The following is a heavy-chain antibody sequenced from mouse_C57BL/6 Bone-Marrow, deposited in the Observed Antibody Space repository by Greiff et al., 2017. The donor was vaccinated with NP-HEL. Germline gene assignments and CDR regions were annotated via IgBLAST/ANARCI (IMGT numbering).Heavy chain of an antibody. Sequence: EVQGVESGEGLVKPGGSLKLSCAASGFTFSSYAMSWVRQTPEKRLEWVAYISSGGDYIYYADTVKGRFTISRDNARNTLYLQMSSLKSEDTAMYYCTRGDYYGTIFAYWGQGTLVTVSA. CDR3: TRGDYYGTIFAY. CDR2: ISSGGDYI. D-gene: IGHD1-1*01. CDR1: GFTFSSYA. V-gene: IGHV5-9-1*02. J-gene: IGHJ3*01.